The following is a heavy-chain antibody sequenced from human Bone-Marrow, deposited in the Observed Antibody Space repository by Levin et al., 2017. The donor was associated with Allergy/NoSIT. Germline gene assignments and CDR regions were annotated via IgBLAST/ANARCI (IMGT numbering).Heavy chain of an antibody. D-gene: IGHD4-11*01. J-gene: IGHJ3*02. CDR1: GASIGSDSLY. Sequence: ASETLSLTCTVSGASIGSDSLYWSWVRQPPGGGLEWIGYVYYTGFTNYNPSLETRVTLSVVPSKYQFSLEMSSVTAADTAVYYCAKLHEASNSAFDIWGQGTMVTVSS. V-gene: IGHV4-61*01. CDR3: AKLHEASNSAFDI. CDR2: VYYTGFT.